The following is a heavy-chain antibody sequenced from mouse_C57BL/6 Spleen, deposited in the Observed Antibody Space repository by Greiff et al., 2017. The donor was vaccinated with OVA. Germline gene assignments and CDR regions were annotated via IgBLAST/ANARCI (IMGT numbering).Heavy chain of an antibody. CDR1: GFTFSSYA. V-gene: IGHV5-4*01. CDR2: ISDGGSYT. CDR3: ARGGNPAWFAY. Sequence: EVHLVESGGGLVKPGGSLKLSCAASGFTFSSYAMSWVRQTPEKRLEWVATISDGGSYTYYPDNVKGRFTISRDNAKNNLYLQMSHLKSEDTAMYYCARGGNPAWFAYWGQGTLVTVSA. J-gene: IGHJ3*01.